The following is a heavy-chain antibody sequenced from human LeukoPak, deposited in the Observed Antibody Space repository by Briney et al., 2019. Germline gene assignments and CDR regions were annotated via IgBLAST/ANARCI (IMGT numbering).Heavy chain of an antibody. J-gene: IGHJ4*02. Sequence: GGSLRLSCAASGFTFSSYWMSWVRQAPGKGLEWVANIKQDGSEKYYVDSVKGRFTISRDNAKNSLYLQMNSLRAEDTAVYYCARDLSGVAGYTYGRGIDYWGQGTLVTVSS. CDR1: GFTFSSYW. D-gene: IGHD5-18*01. CDR3: ARDLSGVAGYTYGRGIDY. V-gene: IGHV3-7*01. CDR2: IKQDGSEK.